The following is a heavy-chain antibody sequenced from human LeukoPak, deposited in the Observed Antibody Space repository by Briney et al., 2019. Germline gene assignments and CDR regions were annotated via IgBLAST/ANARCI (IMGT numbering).Heavy chain of an antibody. D-gene: IGHD6-13*01. CDR2: ISSSSSTI. Sequence: GGSLRLSCAASGFTFSSYSMNWVRQAPGKGLEWVSFISSSSSTIYYADSVKGRFTISRDNAKNSLYLQMNSLRAEDTAVYYCAKISSWYVMSPSGRTSFYFDSWGQGTLVTVSS. CDR1: GFTFSSYS. V-gene: IGHV3-48*04. CDR3: AKISSWYVMSPSGRTSFYFDS. J-gene: IGHJ4*02.